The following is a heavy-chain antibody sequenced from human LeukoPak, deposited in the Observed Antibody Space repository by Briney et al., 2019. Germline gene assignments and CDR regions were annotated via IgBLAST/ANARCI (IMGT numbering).Heavy chain of an antibody. V-gene: IGHV3-23*01. CDR3: AKGPMVRIDF. J-gene: IGHJ4*02. Sequence: GGSLRLSCAASGFTVSSNYMSWVRQAPGKGLEWVSGISGSGTSTYYADSVKGRFTISRDNSKNTLYLQMNSLRAEDTAVYYCAKGPMVRIDFWGQGTLVTVSS. CDR2: ISGSGTST. D-gene: IGHD3-10*01. CDR1: GFTVSSNY.